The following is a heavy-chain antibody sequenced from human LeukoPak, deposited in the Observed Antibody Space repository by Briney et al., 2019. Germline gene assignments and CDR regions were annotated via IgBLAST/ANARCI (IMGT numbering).Heavy chain of an antibody. CDR3: AREAVAVAGTDNNWFDP. CDR2: IYYSGST. J-gene: IGHJ5*02. Sequence: SETLSLTCTVSGGSISSSSYYWGWIRQPPGKGLEWIGSIYYSGSTYYNPSLKSRVTISVDTSKNQFSLKLSSVTAADTAVYYCAREAVAVAGTDNNWFDPWGQGTLVTVSS. D-gene: IGHD6-19*01. CDR1: GGSISSSSYY. V-gene: IGHV4-39*07.